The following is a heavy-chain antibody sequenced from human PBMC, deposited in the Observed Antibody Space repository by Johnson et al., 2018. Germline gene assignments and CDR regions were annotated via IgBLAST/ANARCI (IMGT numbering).Heavy chain of an antibody. CDR2: IKQDGSEK. Sequence: VQLVQSGGGLVQPGGSLRLSCAASGFTFSSYWMIWVRQAPGKGLEWVANIKQDGSEKYYVDSVKGRFTISRDNAKNSLYLQMNSLRAEDTAVDYCARDRRWYRGINYYYYMDVWGKGTTVTVSS. J-gene: IGHJ6*03. V-gene: IGHV3-7*01. CDR3: ARDRRWYRGINYYYYMDV. D-gene: IGHD6-13*01. CDR1: GFTFSSYW.